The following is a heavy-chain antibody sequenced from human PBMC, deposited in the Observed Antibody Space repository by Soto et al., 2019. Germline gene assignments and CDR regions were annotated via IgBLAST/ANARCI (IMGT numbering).Heavy chain of an antibody. CDR2: IGTAGDT. V-gene: IGHV3-13*01. D-gene: IGHD3-22*01. Sequence: GGSLRLSCAASGFTFSSYDMHWVRQATGKGLEWVSAIGTAGDTYYPGSVKGRFTISRENAKNSLYLQMNSLRAGDTAVYYCARGGREGYYDSSGSVSLGYWGQGTLVTV. CDR1: GFTFSSYD. CDR3: ARGGREGYYDSSGSVSLGY. J-gene: IGHJ4*02.